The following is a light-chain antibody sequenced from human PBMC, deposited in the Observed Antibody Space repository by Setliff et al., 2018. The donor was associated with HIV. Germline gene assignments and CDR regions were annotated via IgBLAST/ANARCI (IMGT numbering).Light chain of an antibody. CDR3: SSYTGTSTFV. V-gene: IGLV2-14*03. CDR2: DVT. Sequence: SALTQPASVSGSPGQSITISCTGTSSDVGHNNYVSWYQQHPGKAPQLIIFDVTKRPSGVSNRFSGSKSGNTASLTISGLQAEDEGDYYCSSYTGTSTFVFGTGTKV. J-gene: IGLJ1*01. CDR1: SSDVGHNNY.